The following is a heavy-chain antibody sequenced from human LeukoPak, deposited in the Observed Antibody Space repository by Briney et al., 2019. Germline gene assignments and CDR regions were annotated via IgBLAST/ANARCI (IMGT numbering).Heavy chain of an antibody. Sequence: GGSLRLSCAASGFRFRTYEMTWVRHAPGKGLEWVSHISTSGSTINYADSVKGRFTISRDNAKNSLYLQMNSLRAEDTAVYYCARGGSYFVHWGQGTLVTVSS. D-gene: IGHD3-16*01. J-gene: IGHJ4*02. CDR1: GFRFRTYE. CDR2: ISTSGSTI. V-gene: IGHV3-48*03. CDR3: ARGGSYFVH.